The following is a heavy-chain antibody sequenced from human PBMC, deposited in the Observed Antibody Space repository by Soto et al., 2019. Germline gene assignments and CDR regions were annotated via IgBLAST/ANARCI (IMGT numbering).Heavy chain of an antibody. CDR1: GFTFGYYA. D-gene: IGHD5-12*01. V-gene: IGHV3-49*04. J-gene: IGHJ4*02. CDR2: IRNDIYDETT. Sequence: GGSLRLSCTASGFTFGYYAINWVRQVPGRGLEWLGFIRNDIYDETTEYAASVKGRIIISRDDSKSMAYLQMDSLKTEDTGVYYCTRGRDGYNPYYFLYWGQGALVTVSS. CDR3: TRGRDGYNPYYFLY.